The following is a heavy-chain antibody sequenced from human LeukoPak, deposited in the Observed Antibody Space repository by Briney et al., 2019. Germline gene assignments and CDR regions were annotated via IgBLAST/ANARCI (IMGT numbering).Heavy chain of an antibody. CDR1: GYTFTGYY. V-gene: IGHV1-2*06. Sequence: GASVKVSCKASGYTFTGYYMHWVRQAPGQGLEWMGRLNPNSGGTNYAQKFQGRVTMTRDTSISTAHMELSRLRSDDTAVYYCARQSASLGSYYFDYWGQGTLVTVSS. CDR2: LNPNSGGT. CDR3: ARQSASLGSYYFDY. D-gene: IGHD7-27*01. J-gene: IGHJ4*02.